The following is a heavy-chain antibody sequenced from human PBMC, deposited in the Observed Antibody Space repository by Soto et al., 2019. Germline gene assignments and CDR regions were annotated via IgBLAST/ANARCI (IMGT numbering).Heavy chain of an antibody. J-gene: IGHJ5*02. V-gene: IGHV4-59*01. Sequence: ETLSLTCTVSGGSISSYYWSWIRQPPGKGLEWIGYIYYSGSTNYNPSLKSRVTISVDTSKNQFSLKLSSVTAADTAVYYCARGGPYYYDSSGYPNWFDPWGQGTLVTVSS. CDR2: IYYSGST. CDR1: GGSISSYY. D-gene: IGHD3-22*01. CDR3: ARGGPYYYDSSGYPNWFDP.